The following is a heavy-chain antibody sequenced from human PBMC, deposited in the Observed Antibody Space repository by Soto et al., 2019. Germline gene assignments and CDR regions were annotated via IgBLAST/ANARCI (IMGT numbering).Heavy chain of an antibody. D-gene: IGHD6-13*01. Sequence: SETLSLTCTVSGGSTSSYYWSWIRQPPGKRLEWIGYIYYSGSTNYNPSLKSRVTISVDTSKNQFSLKLSSVTAADTAVYYCARPRRGIAAAGTLNPRYYYYMDVWGKGTTVTVSS. V-gene: IGHV4-59*08. J-gene: IGHJ6*03. CDR1: GGSTSSYY. CDR2: IYYSGST. CDR3: ARPRRGIAAAGTLNPRYYYYMDV.